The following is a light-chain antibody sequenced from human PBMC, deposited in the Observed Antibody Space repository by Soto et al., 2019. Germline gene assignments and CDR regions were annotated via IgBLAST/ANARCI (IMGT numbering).Light chain of an antibody. CDR2: KTI. Sequence: QLVLTQPPSVSGAPGQRVTISCTGSTSNIGAGYDVHWYQQLPGTAPKLLIFKTINRPSGVPDRFSGSKSGTSASLAITGLQADDEADYYCQSYDSSLDGVFGGGTKLTVL. V-gene: IGLV1-40*01. J-gene: IGLJ3*02. CDR1: TSNIGAGYD. CDR3: QSYDSSLDGV.